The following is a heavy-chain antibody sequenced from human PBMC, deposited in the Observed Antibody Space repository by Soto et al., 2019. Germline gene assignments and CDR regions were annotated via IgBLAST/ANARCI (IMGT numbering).Heavy chain of an antibody. CDR2: ISGSGGST. D-gene: IGHD2-15*01. Sequence: EVQLLESGGGLVQPGGSLRLSCAASGFTFSSYAMSWVRQAPGKGLEWVSAISGSGGSTYYADSVKGRFTISRDNSKNTLYLQMNSLRAEDTAVYYCAKDGYCSGGSCYTPKLVYYYYYMDVWGKGTTVTVSS. J-gene: IGHJ6*03. V-gene: IGHV3-23*01. CDR3: AKDGYCSGGSCYTPKLVYYYYYMDV. CDR1: GFTFSSYA.